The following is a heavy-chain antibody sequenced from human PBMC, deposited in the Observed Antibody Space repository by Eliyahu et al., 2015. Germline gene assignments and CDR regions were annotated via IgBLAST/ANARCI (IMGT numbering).Heavy chain of an antibody. CDR1: GFAFSNYA. J-gene: IGHJ4*02. V-gene: IGHV3-23*01. D-gene: IGHD4-11*01. CDR3: AKDQLSGNYGGGFDS. Sequence: EVYLLESGGHLVQPGGSLRLSCXASGFAFSNYAXXWVRQAPGKGXXXVSAIIGNGRXTFYADSVKGRFTISRDNSKNTLFLQLNSLRAEDTALYYCAKDQLSGNYGGGFDSWGQGTLLTVSS. CDR2: IIGNGRXT.